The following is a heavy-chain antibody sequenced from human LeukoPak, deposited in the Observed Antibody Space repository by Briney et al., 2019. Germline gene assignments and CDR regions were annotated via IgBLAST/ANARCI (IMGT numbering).Heavy chain of an antibody. Sequence: GGPLRLSCAASGFTFSSYSMNWVRQAPGKGLEWVSSISSSSSYIYYADSVKGRFTISRDNAKNSLYLQMNSLRAEDTAVYYCASAGYSSGWYFLVWGQGTLVTVSS. CDR1: GFTFSSYS. D-gene: IGHD6-19*01. J-gene: IGHJ4*02. V-gene: IGHV3-21*01. CDR2: ISSSSSYI. CDR3: ASAGYSSGWYFLV.